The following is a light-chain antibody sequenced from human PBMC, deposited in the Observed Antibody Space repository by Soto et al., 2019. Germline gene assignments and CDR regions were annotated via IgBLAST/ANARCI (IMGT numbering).Light chain of an antibody. CDR2: AAS. CDR3: LQHNNYPRA. V-gene: IGKV1-17*01. J-gene: IGKJ1*01. Sequence: DIQMTQSPSSLSASVGDRVTITCRASQDIRSDLGWYQQKPGRAPKRLIFAASKLQSGVPSRFSGRGSGTEFILTISSLQPEDFATYYCLQHNNYPRAFGQGTKVEVK. CDR1: QDIRSD.